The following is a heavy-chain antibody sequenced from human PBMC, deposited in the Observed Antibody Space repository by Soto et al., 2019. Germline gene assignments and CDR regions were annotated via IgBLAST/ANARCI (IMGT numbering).Heavy chain of an antibody. CDR1: GFTFSTYA. D-gene: IGHD1-1*01. CDR2: ISGSGGSI. V-gene: IGHV3-23*01. J-gene: IGHJ6*02. Sequence: EVQLLESGGGLVQPGGSLRLSCAASGFTFSTYAMNWVRQAPGNGLEWVSAISGSGGSIHYADPVKGRFTISRDNSKNTLYLQMNSLRDEDTAVYHCVKGYWKGDVWGQGTTVTVSS. CDR3: VKGYWKGDV.